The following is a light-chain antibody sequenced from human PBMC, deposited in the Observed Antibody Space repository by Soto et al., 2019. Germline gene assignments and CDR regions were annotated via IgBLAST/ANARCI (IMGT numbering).Light chain of an antibody. V-gene: IGKV3-11*01. J-gene: IGKJ5*01. Sequence: EIVLTQSPATLSLSPGERGPLSCRASQSVSSHLAWYQQEPGQAPRLLIYDASKRPTGIPARFSGSGSGTDFTLTISSLEPEDFAVYYCQQRSDRLPITFGQGTRLEIK. CDR3: QQRSDRLPIT. CDR2: DAS. CDR1: QSVSSH.